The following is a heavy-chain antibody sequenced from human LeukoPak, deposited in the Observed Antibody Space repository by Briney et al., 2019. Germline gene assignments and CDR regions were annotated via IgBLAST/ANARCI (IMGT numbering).Heavy chain of an antibody. Sequence: GGSLRLSCAASGFTFSSYAMHWVRQAPGNGLEWVAVISYDGSNKYYADSVKGRFTISRDNSKNTLYLQMNSLRAEDTAVYYCARDPAPHSSGLGIDYWGQGTLVTVSS. CDR2: ISYDGSNK. V-gene: IGHV3-30-3*01. CDR1: GFTFSSYA. J-gene: IGHJ4*02. CDR3: ARDPAPHSSGLGIDY. D-gene: IGHD6-19*01.